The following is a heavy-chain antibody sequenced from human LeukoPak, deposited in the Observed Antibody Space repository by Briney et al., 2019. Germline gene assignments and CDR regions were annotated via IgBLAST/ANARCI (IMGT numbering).Heavy chain of an antibody. Sequence: SQTLSLTCTVSGGSISSGGYYWSWIRQHPGKGLEWIGYIYYSGSTYYNPSLKSRVTISVDTSKNQFSLKLSSVTAADTAVYYRTRGSGYDLDSWGQGTLVTVSS. CDR2: IYYSGST. CDR1: GGSISSGGYY. D-gene: IGHD5-12*01. V-gene: IGHV4-31*03. CDR3: TRGSGYDLDS. J-gene: IGHJ4*02.